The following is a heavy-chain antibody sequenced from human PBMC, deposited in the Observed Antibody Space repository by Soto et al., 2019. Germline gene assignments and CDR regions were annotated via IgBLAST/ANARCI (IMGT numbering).Heavy chain of an antibody. CDR1: GFTVSSNY. D-gene: IGHD4-17*01. CDR3: ARDLSDDYGDYADAFDI. V-gene: IGHV3-53*04. Sequence: EVQLVESGGGLVQPGGSLRLSCAASGFTVSSNYMSWVRQAPGKGLEGVSVIYSGGSTYYADSVKGRFTISRHNSKNTLYLQMNSLRAEDTAVYYCARDLSDDYGDYADAFDIWGQGTMVTVSS. J-gene: IGHJ3*02. CDR2: IYSGGST.